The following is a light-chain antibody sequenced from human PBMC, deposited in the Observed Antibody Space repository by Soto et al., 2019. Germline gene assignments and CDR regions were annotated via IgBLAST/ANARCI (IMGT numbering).Light chain of an antibody. J-gene: IGKJ5*01. CDR3: QQGYTTPIT. V-gene: IGKV1-39*01. CDR1: QSISGY. CDR2: TAS. Sequence: DIQMTQSPSSLSASVGDRVTITCRASQSISGYLNWYQQKPGRAPKLLIYTASSLQSGVPSRFSGSGSGTDFTLTISSLQPEDFATYHCQQGYTTPITFGQGTRLVI.